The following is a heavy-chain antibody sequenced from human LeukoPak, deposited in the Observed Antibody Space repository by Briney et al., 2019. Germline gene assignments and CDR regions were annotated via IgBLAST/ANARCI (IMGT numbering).Heavy chain of an antibody. CDR1: GGSISSSSYY. D-gene: IGHD3-10*01. V-gene: IGHV4-39*07. Sequence: SETLSLTCTVSGGSISSSSYYWGWIRQPPGKGLEWIGSIYYSGSTYYNPSLKSRVTISVDTSKNQFSLKLSSVTAADTAVYYCATRSYYYGSGLDDYWGQGTLVTVSS. CDR2: IYYSGST. J-gene: IGHJ4*02. CDR3: ATRSYYYGSGLDDY.